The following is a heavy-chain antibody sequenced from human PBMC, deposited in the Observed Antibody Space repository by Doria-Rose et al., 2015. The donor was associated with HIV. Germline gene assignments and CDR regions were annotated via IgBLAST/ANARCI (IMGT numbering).Heavy chain of an antibody. CDR3: ARVLSGTYDY. CDR2: IFYTERT. CDR1: GGSISHYY. V-gene: IGHV4-59*01. Sequence: QVQLQESGPGLVKPSETLSLTCSVSGGSISHYYWSWIRQPPGKGLEYMGEIFYTERTNYSCTLKSRVSISIDTSKSKFSPRLSSVTAADTAVYYCARVLSGTYDYWGQGTLVTVSS. J-gene: IGHJ4*02. D-gene: IGHD1-26*01.